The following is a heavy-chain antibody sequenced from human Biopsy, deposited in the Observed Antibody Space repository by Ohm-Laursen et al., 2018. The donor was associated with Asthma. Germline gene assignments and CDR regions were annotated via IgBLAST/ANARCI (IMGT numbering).Heavy chain of an antibody. J-gene: IGHJ4*02. CDR2: INSVFGTT. Sequence: SSVKVSCKLPGGTFNTYVIGWVRQAPGQGLEWMGGINSVFGTTTYPQKFQDRVTITADDSTSTVYMELSSLRSEDTAVYYCARKAGSCISRTCYSLDFWGQGTLVTVSS. V-gene: IGHV1-69*01. CDR1: GGTFNTYV. CDR3: ARKAGSCISRTCYSLDF. D-gene: IGHD2-2*01.